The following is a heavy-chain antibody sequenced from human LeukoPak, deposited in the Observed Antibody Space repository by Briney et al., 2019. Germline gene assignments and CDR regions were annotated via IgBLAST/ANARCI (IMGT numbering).Heavy chain of an antibody. CDR3: ARAGWFGELLRSWGRYNWFDP. D-gene: IGHD3-10*01. Sequence: SETLSLTCAVYGGSFSGYYWSWIRQPPGKRLEWIGEINHSGSTNYNPSLKSRVTISVDTSKNQFSLKLSSVTAADTAVYYCARAGWFGELLRSWGRYNWFDPWGQGTLVTVSS. CDR2: INHSGST. V-gene: IGHV4-34*01. J-gene: IGHJ5*02. CDR1: GGSFSGYY.